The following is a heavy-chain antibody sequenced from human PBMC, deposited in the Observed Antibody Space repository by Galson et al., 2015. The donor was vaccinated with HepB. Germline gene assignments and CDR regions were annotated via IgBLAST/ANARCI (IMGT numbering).Heavy chain of an antibody. CDR3: AKDDGAVTSYYDSSGYIYFDY. CDR2: ISGSGGST. CDR1: GFTFSSYA. V-gene: IGHV3-23*01. Sequence: SLRLSCAASGFTFSSYAMSWVRQAPGKGLEWVSAISGSGGSTYYADSVKGRFTISRDNSKNTLYLQMNSLRAEDTAVYYCAKDDGAVTSYYDSSGYIYFDYWGQGTLVTVSS. J-gene: IGHJ4*02. D-gene: IGHD3-22*01.